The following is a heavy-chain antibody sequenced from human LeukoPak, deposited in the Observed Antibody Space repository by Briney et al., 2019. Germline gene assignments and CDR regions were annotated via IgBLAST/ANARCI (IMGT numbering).Heavy chain of an antibody. V-gene: IGHV4-34*01. J-gene: IGHJ4*02. CDR3: ARGQDSDWPVGPH. D-gene: IGHD4-23*01. CDR2: ISHIGET. Sequence: SETLSLTCAASGGSISGYYLFWVRQPPGKGLEWIGEISHIGETNYIASLAGRVSISLEKSKNQASLQLTSVTAADTAVYFCARGQDSDWPVGPHWGQGTLVTVSS. CDR1: GGSISGYY.